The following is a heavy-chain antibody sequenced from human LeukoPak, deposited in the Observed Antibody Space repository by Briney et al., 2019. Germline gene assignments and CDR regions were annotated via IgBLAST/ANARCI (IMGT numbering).Heavy chain of an antibody. Sequence: PGGSLRLSCAASGFTFSNYAIHWVRQAPGKGLEWVAVISSDGRDKHHADSVKGRFTISRDNSKNTLYLHTNSLRAEDTAVYYCARDLRRIAAYYFDYWGQGTLVTVSS. CDR1: GFTFSNYA. J-gene: IGHJ4*02. D-gene: IGHD6-25*01. CDR2: ISSDGRDK. CDR3: ARDLRRIAAYYFDY. V-gene: IGHV3-30*03.